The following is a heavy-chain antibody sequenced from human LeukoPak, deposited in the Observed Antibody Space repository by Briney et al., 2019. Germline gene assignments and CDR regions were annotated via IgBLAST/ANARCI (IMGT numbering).Heavy chain of an antibody. D-gene: IGHD2-15*01. CDR2: IIPIFGTA. CDR1: GYNFNSYE. V-gene: IGHV1-69*13. J-gene: IGHJ6*03. Sequence: SVKVSCKASGYNFNSYEINWVRQATGQGLEWMGGIIPIFGTANYAQKFQGRVTITADESTSTAYMELSSLRSEDTAVYYCARGIVVVVAATRIPYYYYMDVSGKGTTVTISS. CDR3: ARGIVVVVAATRIPYYYYMDV.